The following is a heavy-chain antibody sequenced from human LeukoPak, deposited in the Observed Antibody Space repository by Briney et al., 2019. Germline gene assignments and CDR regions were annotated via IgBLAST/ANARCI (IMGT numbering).Heavy chain of an antibody. J-gene: IGHJ4*02. V-gene: IGHV3-30*03. CDR1: GFTFSSYG. CDR2: ISYDGSNK. Sequence: GSLRLSCAASGFTFSSYGMHWVRQAPGKGLEWVAVISYDGSNKYYADSVKGRFTISRDNSKNTLYLQMNSLRAEDTAVYYCGGDFDYWGQGTLVTVSS. CDR3: GGDFDY.